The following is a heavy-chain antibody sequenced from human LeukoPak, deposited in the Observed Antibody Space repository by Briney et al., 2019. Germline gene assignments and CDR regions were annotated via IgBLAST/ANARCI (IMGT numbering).Heavy chain of an antibody. Sequence: GGSLRLSCAASGFTFSKTWMTWVRQAPGKGLEWIGRLKSNTDGGTTDYAAPVKGRFTISRDDSKSTLSLLMNSLKTEDTAVYYCATDPGAYWGQGTLVTVSS. CDR2: LKSNTDGGTT. CDR3: ATDPGAY. V-gene: IGHV3-15*01. J-gene: IGHJ4*02. CDR1: GFTFSKTW.